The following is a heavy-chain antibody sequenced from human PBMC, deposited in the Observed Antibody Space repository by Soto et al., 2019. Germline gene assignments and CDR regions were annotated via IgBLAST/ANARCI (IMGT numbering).Heavy chain of an antibody. CDR3: ARDRSGNWFDP. V-gene: IGHV4-30-4*01. CDR2: VYYSGNT. CDR1: GDSIGNGDYY. J-gene: IGHJ5*02. D-gene: IGHD3-10*01. Sequence: QVQLQESGPGLVRPSQTLSLTCTVSGDSIGNGDYYWTWVRQPPGKGLEWIGYVYYSGNTYYNPSPKSRVTMSLDTSKNQFSLRLNSVRAADMAVYYCARDRSGNWFDPWGQGTLVTVSS.